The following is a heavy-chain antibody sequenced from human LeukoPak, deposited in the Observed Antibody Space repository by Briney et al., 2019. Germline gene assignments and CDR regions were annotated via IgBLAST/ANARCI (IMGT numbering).Heavy chain of an antibody. V-gene: IGHV4-39*07. CDR1: GGSISISTYF. CDR3: ARAIRVAIFDY. D-gene: IGHD2-21*01. CDR2: IHYSGSI. Sequence: SETLSLTCSVSGGSISISTYFWGWIRQPPGKGLEWIGSIHYSGSIYYNPSLKSRVTISVDTSKNQFSLKLSSVTAADTAIYYCARAIRVAIFDYWGQGTLVTVSS. J-gene: IGHJ4*02.